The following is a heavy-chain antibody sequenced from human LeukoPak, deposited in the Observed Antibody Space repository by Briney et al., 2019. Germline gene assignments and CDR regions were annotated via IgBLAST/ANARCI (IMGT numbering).Heavy chain of an antibody. J-gene: IGHJ3*02. V-gene: IGHV4-59*01. CDR1: GGSISSYY. CDR3: ARFTTYYYGSGYAFDI. Sequence: SETLSLTCTVSGGSISSYYWSWLRQPPGKGLEWIGYIYYSGSTNYNPSLKSRVTISVDTSKNQFSLKLSSVTAADTAVYYCARFTTYYYGSGYAFDIWGQGTMVTVSS. D-gene: IGHD3-10*01. CDR2: IYYSGST.